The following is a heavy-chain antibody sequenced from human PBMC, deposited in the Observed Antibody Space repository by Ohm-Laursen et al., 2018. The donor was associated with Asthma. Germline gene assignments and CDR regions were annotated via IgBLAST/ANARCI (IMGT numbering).Heavy chain of an antibody. D-gene: IGHD3-22*01. CDR1: GGSITSGPYY. CDR3: ARVRFYGSGAYFETFDP. V-gene: IGHV4-61*01. Sequence: TLSLTCSISGGSITSGPYYWSWLRQPPGKGLEWIGYVFDSGSTHYNPSLKSRVAISIEMSKNQFSLRLSSVTAADTAVYYCARVRFYGSGAYFETFDPWGPGTLVTVSS. CDR2: VFDSGST. J-gene: IGHJ5*02.